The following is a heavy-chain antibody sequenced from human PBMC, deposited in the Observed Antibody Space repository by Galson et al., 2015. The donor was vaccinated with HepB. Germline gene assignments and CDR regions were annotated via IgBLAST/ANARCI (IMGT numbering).Heavy chain of an antibody. V-gene: IGHV3-48*01. CDR2: ISSSSSTI. CDR1: GFTFSSHS. Sequence: SLRLSCAASGFTFSSHSMNWVRQAPGKGLEWVSYISSSSSTIYYADSVKGRFTISRDNAKNSLSLQMNSLRAEDTAVYYCARFKVATTREGLDIWGQGTMVTVSS. CDR3: ARFKVATTREGLDI. J-gene: IGHJ3*02. D-gene: IGHD1-7*01.